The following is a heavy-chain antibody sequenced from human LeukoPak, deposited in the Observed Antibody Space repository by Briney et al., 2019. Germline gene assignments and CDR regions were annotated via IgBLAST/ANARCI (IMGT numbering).Heavy chain of an antibody. Sequence: SETLSLTCTVSGGSISSSSYYWGWIRQPPGKGLEWIGYIYYSGSTNYNPSLKSRVTISVDTSKNQFSLKLSSVTAADTAVYYCARSVGATWDFDLWGRGTLVTVSS. CDR2: IYYSGST. J-gene: IGHJ2*01. D-gene: IGHD1-26*01. CDR1: GGSISSSSYY. CDR3: ARSVGATWDFDL. V-gene: IGHV4-61*05.